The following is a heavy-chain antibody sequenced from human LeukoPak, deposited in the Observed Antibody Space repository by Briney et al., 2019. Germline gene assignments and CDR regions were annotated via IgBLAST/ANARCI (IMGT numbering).Heavy chain of an antibody. J-gene: IGHJ5*02. Sequence: GSLRLSCAASGFTFTSYTLHWVRQPPGKGLEWIGEINHSGSTNYNPSLKSRVTISVDTSKNQFSLKLSSVTAADTAVYYCARRGYDYVWGSYRPRSWFDPWGQGTLVTVSS. CDR3: ARRGYDYVWGSYRPRSWFDP. CDR1: GFTFTSYT. D-gene: IGHD3-16*02. CDR2: INHSGST. V-gene: IGHV4-34*01.